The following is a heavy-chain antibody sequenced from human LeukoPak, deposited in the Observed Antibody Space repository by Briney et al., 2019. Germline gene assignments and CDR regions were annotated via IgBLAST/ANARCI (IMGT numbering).Heavy chain of an antibody. CDR3: ARKAQYNGHYPLDY. CDR1: GFTFSRHG. CDR2: TSDRGDYT. V-gene: IGHV3-23*01. D-gene: IGHD1-7*01. J-gene: IGHJ4*02. Sequence: PGGSLRLSCAPSGFTFSRHGMHWVRQAPGKGLEWVSGTSDRGDYTYYADSVKGRFTISRDSSKNTLFLQMNSLRAEDTALYFCARKAQYNGHYPLDYWGQGTLVTVSS.